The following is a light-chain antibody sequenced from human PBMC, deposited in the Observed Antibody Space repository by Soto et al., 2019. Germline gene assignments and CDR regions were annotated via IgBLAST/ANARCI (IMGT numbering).Light chain of an antibody. J-gene: IGKJ4*01. CDR3: QQYHSYPVT. V-gene: IGKV1-16*02. Sequence: DIQMTQSPSSLSASVGDTVTITCRASQGINNFLAWFHQKPGKAPKSLIHAASCLQSGVPSNFTGSVPGTDFTPTISSMHPEDFSTYYSQQYHSYPVTFGGGTKVEIK. CDR2: AAS. CDR1: QGINNF.